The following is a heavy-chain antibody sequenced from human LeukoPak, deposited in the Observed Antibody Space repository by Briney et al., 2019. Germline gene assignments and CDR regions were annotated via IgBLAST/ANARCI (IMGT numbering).Heavy chain of an antibody. J-gene: IGHJ4*02. CDR1: GFTFSSYG. CDR3: AKDYSSGDPVGY. CDR2: ISYDGSNK. D-gene: IGHD7-27*01. V-gene: IGHV3-30*18. Sequence: GGSLRLSCAASGFTFSSYGMHWVRQAPGKGLEWVAVISYDGSNKYYADSVKGRFTISRDNSKNTLYLQMNSLRAEDTAVYYCAKDYSSGDPVGYWGQGTLVTVSS.